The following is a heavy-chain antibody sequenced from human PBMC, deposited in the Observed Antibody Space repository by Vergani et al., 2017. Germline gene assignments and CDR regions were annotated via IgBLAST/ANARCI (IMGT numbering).Heavy chain of an antibody. CDR3: ASSDSSGYSPAIDY. Sequence: QVQLQESGPGLVKPSETLSLTCTVSGGSISSYYWSWIRQPPGKGLEWIGYIYYSGSTNYNPTLESLVTISVDTSKNQLSLKLSSVTAADTAVYDCASSDSSGYSPAIDYWGQGTLVTVSS. D-gene: IGHD3-22*01. CDR2: IYYSGST. J-gene: IGHJ4*02. V-gene: IGHV4-59*12. CDR1: GGSISSYY.